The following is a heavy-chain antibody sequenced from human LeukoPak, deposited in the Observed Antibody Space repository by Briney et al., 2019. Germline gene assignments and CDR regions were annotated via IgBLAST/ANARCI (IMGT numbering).Heavy chain of an antibody. CDR3: AREGSSSPGLMDY. CDR2: IYSGGST. CDR1: GFTVSSNY. Sequence: GGSLRLSCAASGFTVSSNYMSWVRQAPGKGLEWVSVIYSGGSTYYADSVKGRFTISRDNSKNTLYLQMNSLRAEDTAVYYCAREGSSSPGLMDYWGQGTLVTVSS. V-gene: IGHV3-66*01. D-gene: IGHD6-6*01. J-gene: IGHJ4*02.